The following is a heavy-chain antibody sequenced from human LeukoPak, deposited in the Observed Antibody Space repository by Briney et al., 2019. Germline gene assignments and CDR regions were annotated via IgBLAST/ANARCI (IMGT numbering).Heavy chain of an antibody. D-gene: IGHD6-6*01. Sequence: GGSLRLSCAASGFSFRTHDMHWVRQAPGTGLEWVAVIWSDGSNKYYADSVKGRFTISRDNSKNTLYLQMNSLRAEDTAVYYCARDRSSSSAYFQHWGQGTLVTVSS. CDR2: IWSDGSNK. V-gene: IGHV3-33*01. CDR3: ARDRSSSSAYFQH. CDR1: GFSFRTHD. J-gene: IGHJ1*01.